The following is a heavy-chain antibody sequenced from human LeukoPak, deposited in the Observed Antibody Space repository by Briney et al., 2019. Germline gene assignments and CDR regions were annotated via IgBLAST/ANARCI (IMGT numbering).Heavy chain of an antibody. Sequence: GGSLRLSCAASGFTFSSYSMNWVRQAPGKGLEWVANIKQDGSEKYYVDSVKGRFTISRDNAKNSLYLQMNSLRAEDTAVYYCARDILGYYMDVWGKGTTVTISS. V-gene: IGHV3-7*01. D-gene: IGHD3-10*01. CDR2: IKQDGSEK. CDR1: GFTFSSYS. CDR3: ARDILGYYMDV. J-gene: IGHJ6*03.